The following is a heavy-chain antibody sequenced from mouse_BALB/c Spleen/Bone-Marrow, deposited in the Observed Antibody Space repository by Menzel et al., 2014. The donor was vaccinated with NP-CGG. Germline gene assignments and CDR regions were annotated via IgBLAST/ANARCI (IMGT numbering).Heavy chain of an antibody. CDR3: AGVITSTGPPWFAY. Sequence: QVQLQQSGAELMKPGASVKISCKATGYTFSSYWIEWVKQRPGHGLEWIGEILPGSGSTNYNEKFKGKATFTADTSSNTDYMQLSSLTSEDSAVYYCAGVITSTGPPWFAYWGQGTLVTVSA. CDR2: ILPGSGST. D-gene: IGHD2-4*01. CDR1: GYTFSSYW. V-gene: IGHV1-9*01. J-gene: IGHJ3*01.